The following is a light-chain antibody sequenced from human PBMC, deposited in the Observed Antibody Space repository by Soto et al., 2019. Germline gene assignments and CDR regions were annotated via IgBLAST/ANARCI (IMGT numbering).Light chain of an antibody. CDR1: QSVSSS. Sequence: ETVMTQSPATLSVSPGERATLSCRASQSVSSSLAWYQHKPGQPPRLLIYGASTRATAVPARFSGAGSGTEFTLTISSLQSEDFALYFCQQYNNRPLVTFGGGTKVEIK. J-gene: IGKJ4*01. CDR2: GAS. CDR3: QQYNNRPLVT. V-gene: IGKV3-15*01.